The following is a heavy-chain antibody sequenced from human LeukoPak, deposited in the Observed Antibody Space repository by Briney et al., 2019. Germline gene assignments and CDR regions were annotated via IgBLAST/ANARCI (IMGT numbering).Heavy chain of an antibody. V-gene: IGHV5-51*01. CDR2: IYPGDSDT. J-gene: IGHJ3*02. CDR1: GYGFTSYW. D-gene: IGHD6-19*01. Sequence: GESLKISCKGSGYGFTSYWIGWVCQMPGKGLEWMGIIYPGDSDTRYSPSFQGQVTISADKSISTAYLQWSSLKASDTAMYYCARQSDSSGFDAFDIWGQGTMVTVSS. CDR3: ARQSDSSGFDAFDI.